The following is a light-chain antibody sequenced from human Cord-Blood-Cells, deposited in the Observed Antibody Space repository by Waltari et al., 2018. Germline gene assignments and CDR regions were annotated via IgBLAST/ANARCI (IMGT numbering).Light chain of an antibody. J-gene: IGLJ3*02. V-gene: IGLV1-44*01. CDR2: SNN. Sequence: QSVLTQPPSASGTPGQRVTISCSGSRSNIGSNTVNWYQQPPGTAPKLLIDSNNQRPSGVPDRFSGSKSGTSASLAISGLQSEDEADYYCAAWDDSLNGWVFGGGTKLTVL. CDR3: AAWDDSLNGWV. CDR1: RSNIGSNT.